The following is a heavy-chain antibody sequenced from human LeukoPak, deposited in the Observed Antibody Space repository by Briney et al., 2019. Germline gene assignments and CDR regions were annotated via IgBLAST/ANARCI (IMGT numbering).Heavy chain of an antibody. J-gene: IGHJ4*02. V-gene: IGHV4-31*03. D-gene: IGHD1-7*01. CDR1: GGSISSGHDY. Sequence: TPSETLSLTCTVSGGSISSGHDYWSWIRQHPGKGLEWIGYIYYGGSTYYNPSLKGRVTISIDTSENQFSLKLSSVTAADTAVYYCAREGTTGSYYFDYWGQGTLVTVSS. CDR3: AREGTTGSYYFDY. CDR2: IYYGGST.